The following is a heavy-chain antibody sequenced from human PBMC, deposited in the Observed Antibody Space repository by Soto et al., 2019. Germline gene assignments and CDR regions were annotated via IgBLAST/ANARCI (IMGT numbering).Heavy chain of an antibody. J-gene: IGHJ4*02. D-gene: IGHD3-10*01. Sequence: ESGGGVVQPGTSLRLSCTASGFTFSSYGMHWVRQAPGKGLEGVAVIQFDGSNEYYIDSVRGRFAISRDNSKNTLYLQMSSLRPEDTAVYFCAKDRLRWFGEQTCFDSWGQGTLVTVSS. V-gene: IGHV3-30*18. CDR2: IQFDGSNE. CDR1: GFTFSSYG. CDR3: AKDRLRWFGEQTCFDS.